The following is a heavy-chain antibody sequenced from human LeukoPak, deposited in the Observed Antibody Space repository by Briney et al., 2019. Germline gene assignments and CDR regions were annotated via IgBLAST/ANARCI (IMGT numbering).Heavy chain of an antibody. CDR1: GGSISTSNYY. Sequence: SETLSLTCTVSGGSISTSNYYWGWIRQPPGKGLEWLGTIYYNGATQYNPSLKSRVTISIDTSKNQFSLKLSSVTAADSAPYYCAIEGRGYNDALGRKTDYWGQGTLVTVTS. D-gene: IGHD5-18*01. V-gene: IGHV4-39*01. J-gene: IGHJ4*02. CDR2: IYYNGAT. CDR3: AIEGRGYNDALGRKTDY.